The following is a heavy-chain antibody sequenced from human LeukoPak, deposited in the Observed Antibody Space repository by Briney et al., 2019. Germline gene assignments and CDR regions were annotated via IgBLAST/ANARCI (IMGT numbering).Heavy chain of an antibody. V-gene: IGHV3-23*01. CDR1: GFTFSGYT. Sequence: GSLRLSPAASGFTFSGYTMSWVRQGPGKGLGWGLDTSGSGGSTYYAETVKGRVTISRDTSTNTLYLQMSSLRSEDTAVYYCAKGDSAVAGPVDYWGQGTLVTVSS. D-gene: IGHD6-19*01. CDR2: TSGSGGST. CDR3: AKGDSAVAGPVDY. J-gene: IGHJ4*02.